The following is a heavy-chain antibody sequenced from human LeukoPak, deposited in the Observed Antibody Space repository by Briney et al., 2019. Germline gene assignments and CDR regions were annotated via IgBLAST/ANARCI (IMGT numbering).Heavy chain of an antibody. D-gene: IGHD1-26*01. J-gene: IGHJ4*02. CDR3: TRRPDSGSPNFDY. CDR2: IRTEANSYAT. CDR1: GFTLSGSA. V-gene: IGHV3-73*01. Sequence: GGSLRLSCAASGFTLSGSAIHWVRQASGKGLEWVGRIRTEANSYATQYGASMKGRFTISRDDSKNTAYLQMNSLKAEDTAVYYCTRRPDSGSPNFDYWGQATLVTVSS.